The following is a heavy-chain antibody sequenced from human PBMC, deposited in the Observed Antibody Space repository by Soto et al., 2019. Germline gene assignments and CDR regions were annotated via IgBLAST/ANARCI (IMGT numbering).Heavy chain of an antibody. CDR1: GFTFSSYG. D-gene: IGHD6-19*01. CDR2: IWYDGSNK. J-gene: IGHJ4*02. Sequence: QVQLVESGGGVVQPGRSLRLSCAASGFTFSSYGMHWVRQAPGKGLEWVAVIWYDGSNKYYADSVKGRFTIARDNSKNTLYLHMNSLRAEDTAVYYCARDAGSSGWYYFDYWGQGTLVTVSS. V-gene: IGHV3-33*01. CDR3: ARDAGSSGWYYFDY.